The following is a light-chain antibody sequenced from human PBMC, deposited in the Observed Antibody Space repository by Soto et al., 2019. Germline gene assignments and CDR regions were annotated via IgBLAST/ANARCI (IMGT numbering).Light chain of an antibody. CDR1: QSISSW. Sequence: GDRVAITCRASQSISSWLAWYQQKPGKAPKLLIYDASSLESGVPSRFSGSGSGTEFTLTISSLQPDDFATYYCQQYNSYWTFGQGTKVEIK. CDR3: QQYNSYWT. J-gene: IGKJ1*01. V-gene: IGKV1-5*01. CDR2: DAS.